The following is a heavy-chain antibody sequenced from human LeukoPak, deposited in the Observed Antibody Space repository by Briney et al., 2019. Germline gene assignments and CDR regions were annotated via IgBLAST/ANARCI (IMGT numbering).Heavy chain of an antibody. CDR1: GYTFSNYG. CDR2: ISAYNGNT. D-gene: IGHD2-21*02. V-gene: IGHV1-18*01. Sequence: VASVEVSCKASGYTFSNYGINWVRQAPGQGLEWMGWISAYNGNTDYAQKVQGRVTMTTDTSTNAAFMEVRSLRSDDTAVYYCARDRYSRAYCGGDCYQRMFDYWGQGTLVTVSS. J-gene: IGHJ4*02. CDR3: ARDRYSRAYCGGDCYQRMFDY.